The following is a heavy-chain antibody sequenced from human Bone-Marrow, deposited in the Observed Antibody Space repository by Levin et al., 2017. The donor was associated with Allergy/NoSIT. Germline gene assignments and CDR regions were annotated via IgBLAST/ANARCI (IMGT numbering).Heavy chain of an antibody. CDR2: IIPIFGTS. Sequence: ASVKVSCKPSAGTFINYAINWARQAPGQGLEWMGAIIPIFGTSNYAQNFQGRVTITADESTSTAYMELSSLTSEDTAVYYCARGRQVVHWGEENFNAMGVWGQGTTVTVSS. V-gene: IGHV1-69*13. CDR3: ARGRQVVHWGEENFNAMGV. D-gene: IGHD6-6*01. J-gene: IGHJ6*02. CDR1: AGTFINYA.